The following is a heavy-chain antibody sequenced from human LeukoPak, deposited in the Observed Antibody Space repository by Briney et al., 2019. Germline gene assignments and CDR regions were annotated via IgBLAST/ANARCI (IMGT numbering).Heavy chain of an antibody. CDR3: ARGLLWFGELFGMDV. CDR1: GYTFTGYY. J-gene: IGHJ6*02. V-gene: IGHV1-2*02. D-gene: IGHD3-10*01. Sequence: ASVKVSCKASGYTFTGYYMHWVRQAPGQGLEWMGWINPNSGGANYAQKFQGRVTMTRDTSISTAYMELSRLRSDDTAVYYCARGLLWFGELFGMDVWGQGTTVTVSS. CDR2: INPNSGGA.